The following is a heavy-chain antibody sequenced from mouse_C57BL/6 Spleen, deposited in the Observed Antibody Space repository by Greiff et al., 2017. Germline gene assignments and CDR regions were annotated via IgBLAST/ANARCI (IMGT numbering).Heavy chain of an antibody. CDR3: PIHYGSSYVRYAMDY. CDR2: IRLKSDNYAT. J-gene: IGHJ4*01. CDR1: GFTFSNYW. D-gene: IGHD1-1*01. Sequence: EVKVEESGGGLVQPGGSMKLSCVASGFTFSNYWMNWVRQSPEKGLEWVAQIRLKSDNYATHYAESVKGRFTISRDDSKSSVYLQMNNLRAEDTGIYYCPIHYGSSYVRYAMDYWGQGTSVTVSS. V-gene: IGHV6-3*01.